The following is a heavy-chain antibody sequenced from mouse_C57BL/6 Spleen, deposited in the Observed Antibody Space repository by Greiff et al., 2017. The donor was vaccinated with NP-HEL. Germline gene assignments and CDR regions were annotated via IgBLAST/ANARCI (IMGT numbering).Heavy chain of an antibody. Sequence: EVQRVESGGGLVKPGGSLKLSCAASGFTFSDYGMHWVRQAPEKGLEWVAYISSGSSTIYYADTVKGRFTISRDNAKNTLFLQMTSLRSEDTAMYYCAREGYYGPYAMDYWGQGTSVTVSS. V-gene: IGHV5-17*01. CDR2: ISSGSSTI. CDR1: GFTFSDYG. CDR3: AREGYYGPYAMDY. D-gene: IGHD1-2*01. J-gene: IGHJ4*01.